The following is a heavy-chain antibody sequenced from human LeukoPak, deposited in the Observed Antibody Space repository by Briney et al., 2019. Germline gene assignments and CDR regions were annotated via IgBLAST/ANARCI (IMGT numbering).Heavy chain of an antibody. V-gene: IGHV4-39*01. CDR3: VRGSTLRHYQY. J-gene: IGHJ4*02. CDR2: IYYSGRI. Sequence: PSQTLSLTCTVSGVSISSTTDDSAGIRPPPAKGRDWIGSIYYSGRIYYNPSLKSRVTVYVDTSKNQSSMILSSVTDADTDVYYCVRGSTLRHYQYWGQGTLVTVSS. CDR1: GVSISSTTDD. D-gene: IGHD3-16*01.